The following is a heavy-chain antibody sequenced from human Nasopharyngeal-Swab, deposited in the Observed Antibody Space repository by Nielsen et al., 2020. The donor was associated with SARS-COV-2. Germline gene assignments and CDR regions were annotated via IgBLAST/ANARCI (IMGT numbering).Heavy chain of an antibody. Sequence: SETLSLTCTVSGYSISSGYYWGWIRQPPGKGLEWIGSIYHSGSTYYNPSLKSRVTISVDTSMNQFSLKLSSVTAADTAVYYCARVGARDYVWGSYRPNPGGYWGQGTLVTVSS. J-gene: IGHJ4*02. CDR1: GYSISSGYY. CDR3: ARVGARDYVWGSYRPNPGGY. V-gene: IGHV4-38-2*02. CDR2: IYHSGST. D-gene: IGHD3-16*02.